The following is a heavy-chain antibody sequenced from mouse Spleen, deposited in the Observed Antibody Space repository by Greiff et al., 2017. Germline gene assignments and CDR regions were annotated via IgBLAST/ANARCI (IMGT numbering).Heavy chain of an antibody. J-gene: IGHJ3*01. CDR3: APYYGSSYEAY. Sequence: EVQLQQSGAELVKPGASVKLSCTASGFNIKDTYMHWVKQRPEQGLEWIGRIDPANGNTKYDPKFQGKATITADTSSNTAYLQLSSLTSEDTAVYYCAPYYGSSYEAYWGQGTLVTVSA. CDR2: IDPANGNT. V-gene: IGHV14-3*02. D-gene: IGHD1-1*01. CDR1: GFNIKDTY.